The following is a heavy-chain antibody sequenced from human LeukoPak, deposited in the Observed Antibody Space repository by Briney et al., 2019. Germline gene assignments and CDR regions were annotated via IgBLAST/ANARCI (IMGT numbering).Heavy chain of an antibody. J-gene: IGHJ3*02. V-gene: IGHV5-51*01. D-gene: IGHD6-19*01. CDR3: ARLRVAGPRRVFDAFDI. CDR2: IYPGDSDT. CDR1: GYRFTSYW. Sequence: GGSLKISCKGSGYRFTSYWIGWVRRMPGKGLEWMGIIYPGDSDTRYSPSFQGQVTISADKSISTAYLQWSSLKASDTAMYYCARLRVAGPRRVFDAFDIWGQGTMVTVSS.